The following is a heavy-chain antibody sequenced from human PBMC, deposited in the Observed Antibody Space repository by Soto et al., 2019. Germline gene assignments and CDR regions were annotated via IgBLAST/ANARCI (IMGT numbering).Heavy chain of an antibody. V-gene: IGHV3-23*01. CDR1: GFTFSNYA. D-gene: IGHD3-9*01. J-gene: IGHJ5*02. CDR3: AKDVNFDWLLYNHKNWFDP. CDR2: ISNSGGST. Sequence: EVQLLESGGGLVQPGGSLRLSCAASGFTFSNYAMTWVRQAPGKGLEWVSAISNSGGSTYYSDSVKGRFTISRDNSKNTLYLQMNSLRAEDTAVYYCAKDVNFDWLLYNHKNWFDPWGQGTLVTVSS.